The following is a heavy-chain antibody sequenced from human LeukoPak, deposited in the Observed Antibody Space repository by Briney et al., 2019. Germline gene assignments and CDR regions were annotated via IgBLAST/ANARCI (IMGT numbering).Heavy chain of an antibody. CDR1: GYTLTELS. D-gene: IGHD1-20*01. Sequence: GASVEVSCKVSGYTLTELSIHWVRQAPGKGLEWMGGFDPEDDETKYAQKFQGRVTMTDDTSTDTTYMELNSLRSEDTAVYYCTTEGVPGYHWNDGDYWGQGTLVTISS. CDR3: TTEGVPGYHWNDGDY. J-gene: IGHJ4*02. CDR2: FDPEDDET. V-gene: IGHV1-24*01.